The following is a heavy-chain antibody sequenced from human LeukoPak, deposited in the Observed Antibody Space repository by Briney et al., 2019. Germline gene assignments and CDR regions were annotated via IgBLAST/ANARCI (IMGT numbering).Heavy chain of an antibody. CDR2: IKEDGSEN. D-gene: IGHD3-3*01. CDR3: ARDSLSGVLIGPRLDV. CDR1: GFTFSSYS. J-gene: IGHJ6*02. V-gene: IGHV3-7*01. Sequence: GGSLRLSCAASGFTFSSYSMNWVRQGPGKGLEWVALIKEDGSENFYVDSVKGRFTISRDNAKNSLFLQMNSLRAEDTAVYYCARDSLSGVLIGPRLDVWGQGTTVTVSS.